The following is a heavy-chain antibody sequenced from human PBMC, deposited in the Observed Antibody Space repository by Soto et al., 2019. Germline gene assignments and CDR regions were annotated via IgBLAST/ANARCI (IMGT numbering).Heavy chain of an antibody. CDR1: GFTFSSYG. Sequence: GSLSLSCAASGFTFSSYGMHWVRQAPGKGLEWVAVIWYDGSNKYYADSVKGRFTISRDNSKNTLYLQMNSLRAEDTAVYYCARDHPKSFGLGELSSFDPWGQGTLVTVSS. D-gene: IGHD3-16*02. CDR3: ARDHPKSFGLGELSSFDP. V-gene: IGHV3-33*01. CDR2: IWYDGSNK. J-gene: IGHJ5*02.